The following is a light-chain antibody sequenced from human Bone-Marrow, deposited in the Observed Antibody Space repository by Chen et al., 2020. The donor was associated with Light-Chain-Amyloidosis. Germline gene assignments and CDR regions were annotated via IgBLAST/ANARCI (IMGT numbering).Light chain of an antibody. J-gene: IGLJ3*02. CDR3: QSYQGSSQGV. CDR2: EDD. CDR1: SGSIATNY. Sequence: NFMLTQPHSVSESPGKTVIISCTRSSGSIATNYVQWYQQRPGSSPTTVIYEDDQGPSGVPDRFSGSIDRSSNSASLTISGLKTEDEANYYCQSYQGSSQGVFGGGTKLTVL. V-gene: IGLV6-57*01.